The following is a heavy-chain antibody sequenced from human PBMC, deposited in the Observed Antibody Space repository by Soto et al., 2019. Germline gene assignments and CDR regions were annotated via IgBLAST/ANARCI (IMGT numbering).Heavy chain of an antibody. D-gene: IGHD1-1*01. J-gene: IGHJ6*02. Sequence: GGSLRLSCAASGLSFSIYAMSWVRQAPGKGLEWVSTIRKNIESTHYADSVKGRFTISRDNSKNIFYVQMDDLRAEDTAVYYCSRDGQQLAPYTMDVWGQGTTVTVSS. CDR3: SRDGQQLAPYTMDV. CDR2: IRKNIEST. V-gene: IGHV3-23*01. CDR1: GLSFSIYA.